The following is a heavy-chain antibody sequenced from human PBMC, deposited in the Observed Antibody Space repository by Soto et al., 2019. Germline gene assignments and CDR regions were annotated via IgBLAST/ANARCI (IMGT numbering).Heavy chain of an antibody. CDR3: ARGDEMTAVTIFEY. CDR2: VIPVFNTS. Sequence: QVQLEQSGPEVRRPGTSVKVSCKASGGAFGRYSVSWVRQAPGQGLEWIGGVIPVFNTSNYSLKFQGRVAISADDSASTVFMELRGLRSEDTALYYCARGDEMTAVTIFEYWGQGTQVTVSS. J-gene: IGHJ4*02. D-gene: IGHD4-17*01. V-gene: IGHV1-69*01. CDR1: GGAFGRYS.